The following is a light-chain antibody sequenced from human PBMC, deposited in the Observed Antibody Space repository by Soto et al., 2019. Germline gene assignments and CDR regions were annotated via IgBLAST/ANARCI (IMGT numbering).Light chain of an antibody. CDR1: QSVISDY. J-gene: IGKJ5*01. CDR2: GAS. V-gene: IGKV3-20*01. Sequence: ETVLTQSPGTLSLSPGETATLSCRASQSVISDYLAWYQQKPDLAPRLVIYGASGRAAGIPDRFNGSGSGTDFTLTISRLEPEDFAMYYCQQYGSSVFTFGQGTRLEIK. CDR3: QQYGSSVFT.